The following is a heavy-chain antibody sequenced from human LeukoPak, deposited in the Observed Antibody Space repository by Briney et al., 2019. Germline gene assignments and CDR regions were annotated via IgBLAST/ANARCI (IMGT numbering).Heavy chain of an antibody. D-gene: IGHD3-22*01. CDR3: ARDYDSSGQNDY. CDR1: GFTFSRYS. J-gene: IGHJ4*02. CDR2: ISSSSTYI. V-gene: IGHV3-21*01. Sequence: GGSLRLSCAASGFTFSRYSMNWVRQAPGKGLEWVSSISSSSTYIYYADSVKGRFTISRDNAESSLYLQMNSLRAEDTAVYYCARDYDSSGQNDYWGQGTLVTVSS.